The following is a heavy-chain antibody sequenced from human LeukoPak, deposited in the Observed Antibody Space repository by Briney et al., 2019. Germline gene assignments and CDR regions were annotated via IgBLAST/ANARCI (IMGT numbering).Heavy chain of an antibody. CDR1: GFTFTTYW. CDR3: ANLGPPGRDHYLES. Sequence: GGSLRLSCAASGFTFTTYWMGWVRQAPGKGPEWVANINQVGSSKYFVDSVKGRFIISRDNAKNSLYLQMNSLRDEDTAVYYCANLGPPGRDHYLESWGQGTLVTVSS. J-gene: IGHJ4*02. V-gene: IGHV3-7*01. CDR2: INQVGSSK. D-gene: IGHD5-24*01.